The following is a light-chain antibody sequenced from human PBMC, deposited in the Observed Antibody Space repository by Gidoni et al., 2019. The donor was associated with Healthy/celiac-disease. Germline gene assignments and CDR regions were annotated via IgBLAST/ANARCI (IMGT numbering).Light chain of an antibody. Sequence: DLQMTQSPSSLSASVGERVTITCRASQSISSYLNWYQQNPGKAPKLLIYAASSLQSGVPARFSGSGSGTDIIIISSRLHPEDVANYYRQQSYSTYSFGQGTKLEIK. CDR1: QSISSY. J-gene: IGKJ2*03. V-gene: IGKV1-39*01. CDR3: QQSYSTYS. CDR2: AAS.